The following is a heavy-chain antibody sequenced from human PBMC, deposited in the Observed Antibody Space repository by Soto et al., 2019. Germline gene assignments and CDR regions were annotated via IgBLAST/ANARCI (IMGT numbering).Heavy chain of an antibody. Sequence: SETLSLTCAVYGGSFSGYYWSWIRQPPGKGLEWIGEINHSGSTNYNPSLKSRVTISVDTSKNQFSLKLSSVTAADTAVYYCARAEERGAYYFDYWGQGTLVTVS. CDR2: INHSGST. CDR3: ARAEERGAYYFDY. V-gene: IGHV4-34*01. CDR1: GGSFSGYY. D-gene: IGHD1-1*01. J-gene: IGHJ4*02.